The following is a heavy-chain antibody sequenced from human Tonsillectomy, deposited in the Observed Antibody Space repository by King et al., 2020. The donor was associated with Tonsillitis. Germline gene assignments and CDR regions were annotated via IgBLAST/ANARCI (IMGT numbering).Heavy chain of an antibody. Sequence: VQLVESGGGLVQPGGSLRLSCAASGFTFSSYAMSWVRQAPGKGLEWVSAISGSGGSTYYADSVKGRFTISRDNSKNTLYLQMNSLRAEDTAVYYCAKETYYDFWSGYYYFDYWGQGTLVTVSS. J-gene: IGHJ4*02. D-gene: IGHD3-3*01. CDR2: ISGSGGST. V-gene: IGHV3-23*04. CDR3: AKETYYDFWSGYYYFDY. CDR1: GFTFSSYA.